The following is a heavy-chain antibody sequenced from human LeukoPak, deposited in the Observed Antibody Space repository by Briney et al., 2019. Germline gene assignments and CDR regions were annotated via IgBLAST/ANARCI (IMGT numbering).Heavy chain of an antibody. CDR2: IYSGGST. Sequence: GGSLRLSCAASGFTVSSNYMSWVRQAPGKGLEWVSVIYSGGSTYYADSVKGRFTISRDNSKNTLYLQMNSLRAEDTAVYYCARGTPGRYYYDSSGYSESLNYWGQGTLVTVSS. J-gene: IGHJ4*02. V-gene: IGHV3-53*01. D-gene: IGHD3-22*01. CDR1: GFTVSSNY. CDR3: ARGTPGRYYYDSSGYSESLNY.